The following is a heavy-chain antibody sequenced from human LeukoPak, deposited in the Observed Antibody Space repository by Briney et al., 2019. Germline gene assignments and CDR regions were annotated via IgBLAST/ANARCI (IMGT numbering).Heavy chain of an antibody. Sequence: RGSLRLSCAASGFTFTSYSMNWVRQAPGRGLEWVSSISSSSTYIYYADSVKGRFTISRDNAKNSLYLQMNSLRAEDTAVYYCARDPGAVTTPTIWFDPWGEGTLVTVSS. CDR1: GFTFTSYS. CDR3: ARDPGAVTTPTIWFDP. D-gene: IGHD4-17*01. CDR2: ISSSSTYI. J-gene: IGHJ5*02. V-gene: IGHV3-21*01.